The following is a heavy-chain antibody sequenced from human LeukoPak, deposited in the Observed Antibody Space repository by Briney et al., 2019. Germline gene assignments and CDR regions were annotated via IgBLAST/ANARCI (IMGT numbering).Heavy chain of an antibody. CDR1: GFTFSSYA. J-gene: IGHJ4*02. Sequence: QAGGSLRLSCAASGFTFSSYAMHWVRQAPGKGLEWVAVISYDGSNKYYADSVKGRFTISRDNSKNTLYLQMNSLRAEDTAVYYCAGALLAARPYFDYWGQGTLVTVSS. CDR3: AGALLAARPYFDY. CDR2: ISYDGSNK. V-gene: IGHV3-30-3*01. D-gene: IGHD6-6*01.